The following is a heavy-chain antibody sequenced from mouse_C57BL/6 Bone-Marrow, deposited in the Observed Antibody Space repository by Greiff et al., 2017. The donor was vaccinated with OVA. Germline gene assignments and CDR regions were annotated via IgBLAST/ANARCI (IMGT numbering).Heavy chain of an antibody. CDR3: ARQGPVVGGDWYFDV. CDR1: GFTFSDYY. Sequence: EVKVVESGGGLVQPGGSLKLSCAASGFTFSDYYMYWVRQTPEKRLEWVAYISNGGGSTYYPDTVKGRFTISRDNAKNTLYLQMSRLKSEDTAMYYCARQGPVVGGDWYFDVWGTGTTVTVSS. D-gene: IGHD1-1*01. J-gene: IGHJ1*03. CDR2: ISNGGGST. V-gene: IGHV5-12*01.